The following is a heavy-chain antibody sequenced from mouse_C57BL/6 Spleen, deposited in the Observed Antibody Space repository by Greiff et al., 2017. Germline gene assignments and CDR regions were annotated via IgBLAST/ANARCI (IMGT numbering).Heavy chain of an antibody. D-gene: IGHD1-2*01. Sequence: EVQLQQPGPELVKPGASVKISCKASGYTFTDYYMNWVKQSHGQSLEWIGDINPNNGGTSYNQKFKGKATLTVDKSSSTAYMELRSLTSEDSAVXYCARAGTTAWYYYAMDYWGQGTSVTVSS. J-gene: IGHJ4*01. CDR1: GYTFTDYY. V-gene: IGHV1-26*01. CDR2: INPNNGGT. CDR3: ARAGTTAWYYYAMDY.